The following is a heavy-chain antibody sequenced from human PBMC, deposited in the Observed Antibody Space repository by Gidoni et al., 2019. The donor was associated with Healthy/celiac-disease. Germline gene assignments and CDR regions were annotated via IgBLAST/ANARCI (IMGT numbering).Heavy chain of an antibody. J-gene: IGHJ5*02. CDR1: GGSFSGYY. D-gene: IGHD6-6*01. V-gene: IGHV4-34*01. CDR3: ARGPFAHRRIAARPQWFDP. CDR2: VNHSGST. Sequence: QVQLQQWRAGQLKPSETLSLTCAVYGGSFSGYYWSRIRQPPGKGLEWIGEVNHSGSTNYNPSLQSRVTISVDTSKHQFSLKLSSVTAADTAVYYCARGPFAHRRIAARPQWFDPWGQGTLVTVSS.